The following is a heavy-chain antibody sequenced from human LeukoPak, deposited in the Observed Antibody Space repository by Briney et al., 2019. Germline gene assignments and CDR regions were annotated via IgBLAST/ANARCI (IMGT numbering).Heavy chain of an antibody. D-gene: IGHD1-26*01. J-gene: IGHJ4*02. CDR2: ISSSGSTI. CDR1: GFTFSSYE. V-gene: IGHV3-48*03. CDR3: ASEVVGARNTY. Sequence: GGSLRLSCAASGFTFSSYEMNWVRQAPGKGLEWVSYISSSGSTIYYADSVNGRFTISRDNAKNSLYLQMNSLRAEDTAVYYCASEVVGARNTYWGQGTLVTVSS.